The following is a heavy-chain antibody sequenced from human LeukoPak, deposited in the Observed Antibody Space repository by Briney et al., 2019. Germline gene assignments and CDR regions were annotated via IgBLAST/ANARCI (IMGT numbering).Heavy chain of an antibody. J-gene: IGHJ3*02. CDR1: GYTFTSYC. V-gene: IGHV1-46*01. Sequence: GASVKVSCKASGYTFTSYCLHWVRQAPGQGLEWMGIIDPRGGSTTYTQKFQGRVTMTGDTSTSTFYMELSSLRSEDTAVYYCARAPDIVGAVGPEKKPAFDIWGQGTMVTVSS. D-gene: IGHD1-26*01. CDR3: ARAPDIVGAVGPEKKPAFDI. CDR2: IDPRGGST.